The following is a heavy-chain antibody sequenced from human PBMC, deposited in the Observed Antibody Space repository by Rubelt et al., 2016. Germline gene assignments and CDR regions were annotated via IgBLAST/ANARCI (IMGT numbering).Heavy chain of an antibody. CDR2: ISYGGTT. Sequence: QVQLQESGPGLVKPSQTLSLICSVFGDSISSSGYYWSWIRQQPGKGLEWIGYISYGGTTSHTPSLKSPITIPSDMSKNQKSLVGTCGTTAGPADYYRGGEGGNSNGYALAIWGQGTVVTVSS. CDR1: GDSISSSGYY. V-gene: IGHV4-31*01. J-gene: IGHJ3*02. D-gene: IGHD3-22*01. CDR3: GGEGGNSNGYALAI.